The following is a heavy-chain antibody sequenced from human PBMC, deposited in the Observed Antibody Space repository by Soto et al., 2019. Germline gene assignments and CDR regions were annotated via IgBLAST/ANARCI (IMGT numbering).Heavy chain of an antibody. CDR1: GFNFSGYA. Sequence: GGSLRLSCAASGFNFSGYAMSWVRQAPGKGLEWVSAISGSGGSTYYADSVKGRFTISRDNSKNTLYLQMNSLRAEDTAVYYCAKGRVSNDYYDSSGYSYGMDVWGQGTTVTVSS. D-gene: IGHD3-22*01. CDR2: ISGSGGST. J-gene: IGHJ6*02. CDR3: AKGRVSNDYYDSSGYSYGMDV. V-gene: IGHV3-23*01.